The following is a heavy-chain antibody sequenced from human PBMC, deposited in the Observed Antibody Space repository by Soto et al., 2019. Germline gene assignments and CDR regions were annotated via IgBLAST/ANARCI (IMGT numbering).Heavy chain of an antibody. CDR3: ARVSNYQLLFPDY. D-gene: IGHD2-2*01. CDR1: GYIFTSYG. CDR2: ISAYKGDT. J-gene: IGHJ4*02. Sequence: GASVKVSCKASGYIFTSYGISWVRLAPGQGLEWMGWISAYKGDTKYAQKLQGRVTMTRDTSTSTVYMELSSLRSEDTAVYYCARVSNYQLLFPDYWGQGTLVTVSS. V-gene: IGHV1-18*01.